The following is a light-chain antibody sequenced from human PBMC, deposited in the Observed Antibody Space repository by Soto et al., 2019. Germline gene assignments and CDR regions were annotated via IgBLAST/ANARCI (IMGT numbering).Light chain of an antibody. CDR2: GAS. Sequence: EIVLTQSPGTLSLSPGERATLSCRASQSVSSNYLAWYQRKPGQAPRLLIYGASSRATDIPARFSGSGSGTDFTLTITRLEPEDFAVYFGQQYGSSPPTFGQGTKVEIE. CDR3: QQYGSSPPT. CDR1: QSVSSNY. V-gene: IGKV3-20*01. J-gene: IGKJ1*01.